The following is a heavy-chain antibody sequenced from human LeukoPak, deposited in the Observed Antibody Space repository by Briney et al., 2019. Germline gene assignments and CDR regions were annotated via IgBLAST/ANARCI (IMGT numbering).Heavy chain of an antibody. V-gene: IGHV1-2*02. CDR2: INPNSGGT. CDR3: ARDDIVVVPVGFDP. Sequence: ASVKVSCKASGYTFTGYYMHWVRQAPGQGLEWMGWINPNSGGTNYAQKFQDRVTMTRDTSISTAYMELSRLRSDGTAVYYCARDDIVVVPVGFDPWGQGTLVTVYS. J-gene: IGHJ5*02. CDR1: GYTFTGYY. D-gene: IGHD2-2*01.